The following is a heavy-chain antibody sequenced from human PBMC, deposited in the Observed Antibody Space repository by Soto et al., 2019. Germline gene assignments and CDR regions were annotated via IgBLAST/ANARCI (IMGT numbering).Heavy chain of an antibody. CDR1: GGTFSSYA. D-gene: IGHD2-15*01. J-gene: IGHJ5*02. Sequence: RASVKVSCKASGGTFSSYAISWVRQAPGQGLEWMGGIIPIFGTANYAQKFQGRVTITADESTSTAYMELSSLRSEDTAVYYCATEYCSGGSCYPAGYNWFDPWGQGTLVTVSS. CDR3: ATEYCSGGSCYPAGYNWFDP. V-gene: IGHV1-69*13. CDR2: IIPIFGTA.